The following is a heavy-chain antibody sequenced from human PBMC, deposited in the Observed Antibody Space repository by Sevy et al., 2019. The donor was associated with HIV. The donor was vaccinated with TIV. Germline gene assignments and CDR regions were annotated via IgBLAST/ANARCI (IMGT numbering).Heavy chain of an antibody. V-gene: IGHV1-24*01. D-gene: IGHD6-13*01. CDR2: FDPEDGET. Sequence: ASVKVSCKVSGYTLTELSMHWVRQAPGKGLEWMGGFDPEDGETIYAQKFQGRVTMTEDTSTDTAYMELSSLRSEDTAVYYCATRSIAVAAAGPAWFDPWGHGTLVTVSS. CDR3: ATRSIAVAAAGPAWFDP. CDR1: GYTLTELS. J-gene: IGHJ5*02.